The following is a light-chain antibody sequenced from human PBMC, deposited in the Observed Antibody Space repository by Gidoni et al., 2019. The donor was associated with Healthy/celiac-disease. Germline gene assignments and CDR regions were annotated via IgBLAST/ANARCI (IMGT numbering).Light chain of an antibody. CDR1: SSDVGGYNY. V-gene: IGLV2-8*01. J-gene: IGLJ2*01. Sequence: QSALTQPHSASGSPGQSVTISCTGTSSDVGGYNYVSWYQQHPGKAPKLMIYEVSTRPSGVPDRFSGSKSGNTASLTVSGLQAEDEADYYCSSYAGSNNVVFGGGTKLTVL. CDR3: SSYAGSNNVV. CDR2: EVS.